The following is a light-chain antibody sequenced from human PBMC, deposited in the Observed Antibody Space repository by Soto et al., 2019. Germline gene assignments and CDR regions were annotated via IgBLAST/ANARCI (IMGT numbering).Light chain of an antibody. V-gene: IGKV1-5*03. CDR2: KAS. Sequence: DIQMTQSPSTLSGSVGDRVTITCRASQTISSWLAWYQQKPGKAPKLLIYKASTLQSGVPSRFSGSGSGTDFTLTISSLQPDDFATYYCQQYNGYSTWTFGQGTKVDIK. J-gene: IGKJ1*01. CDR1: QTISSW. CDR3: QQYNGYSTWT.